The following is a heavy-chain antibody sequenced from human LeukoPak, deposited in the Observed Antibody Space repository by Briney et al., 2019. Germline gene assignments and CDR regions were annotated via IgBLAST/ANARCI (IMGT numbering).Heavy chain of an antibody. V-gene: IGHV4-39*01. CDR1: GGSISSSGFY. Sequence: TSETLSLTCTVSGGSISSSGFYWGWIRQPPGKGLEWIGSIYDSGGTYYNPSLKSRVTISVNMSNNQFSLKLSSVTAADTAVYYCARHDYGDKKFDYWGQGTLVTVSS. CDR2: IYDSGGT. D-gene: IGHD4-17*01. J-gene: IGHJ4*02. CDR3: ARHDYGDKKFDY.